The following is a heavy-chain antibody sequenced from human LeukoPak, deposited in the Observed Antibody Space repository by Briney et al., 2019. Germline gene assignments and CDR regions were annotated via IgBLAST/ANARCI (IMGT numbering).Heavy chain of an antibody. CDR1: GFTFSSYW. Sequence: GGSLRLSCAAPGFTFSSYWMHWVRQAPGKGLVGVSRINDDGRSTNYADSVKGRFTISRDNAKNTLYLLINSLRAEDTAVYYCARVRWGGLYYFDYWGQGTLVTVSS. V-gene: IGHV3-74*01. CDR3: ARVRWGGLYYFDY. CDR2: INDDGRST. J-gene: IGHJ4*02. D-gene: IGHD3-16*01.